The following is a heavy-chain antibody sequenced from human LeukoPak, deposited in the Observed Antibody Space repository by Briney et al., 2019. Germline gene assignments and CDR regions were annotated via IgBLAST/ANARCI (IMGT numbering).Heavy chain of an antibody. D-gene: IGHD3-10*01. J-gene: IGHJ4*02. Sequence: GGSLRLSCAASKLPLTGHTLTWVRQAPGKGLEWVSSISGSSSFIYYADSVKGRFTISRDNANNSLYLHMNNLRAEDTAVYFCARRVATYYDWAQGTLVTVSS. CDR1: KLPLTGHT. CDR2: ISGSSSFI. V-gene: IGHV3-21*01. CDR3: ARRVATYYD.